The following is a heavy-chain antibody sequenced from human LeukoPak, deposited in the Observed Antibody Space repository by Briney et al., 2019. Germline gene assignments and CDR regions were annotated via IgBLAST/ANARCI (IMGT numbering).Heavy chain of an antibody. J-gene: IGHJ6*02. V-gene: IGHV3-21*01. CDR1: GFTFGSYS. CDR2: ITSSSTFI. CDR3: ARDMLGRDCSGGSCYGYGLDV. D-gene: IGHD2-15*01. Sequence: GGSLRLSCAASGFTFGSYSMNWVRQAPGKGLEWVCSITSSSTFIYHAESGKGRFTIFRDNAKNTLHLQMNSLRVEDTAVYYCARDMLGRDCSGGSCYGYGLDVWGQGTTVLVSS.